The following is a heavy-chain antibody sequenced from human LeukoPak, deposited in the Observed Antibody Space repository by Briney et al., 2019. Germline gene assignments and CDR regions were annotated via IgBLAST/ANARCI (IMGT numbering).Heavy chain of an antibody. Sequence: GGSLRLSCAASGFTFSSYSMNWVRQAPGKGLEWASSISSSSSYIYYADSVKGRFTISRDNAKNSLYLQMNSLRAEDTAVYYCARALVSSGYYFDYWGQGTLVTVSS. J-gene: IGHJ4*02. V-gene: IGHV3-21*01. CDR3: ARALVSSGYYFDY. D-gene: IGHD6-6*01. CDR2: ISSSSSYI. CDR1: GFTFSSYS.